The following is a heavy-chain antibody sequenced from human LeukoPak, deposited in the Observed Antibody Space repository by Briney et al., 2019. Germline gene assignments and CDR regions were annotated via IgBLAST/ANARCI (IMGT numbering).Heavy chain of an antibody. CDR2: IFYSGTT. CDR3: ASTSRFGELKAALEPYYYYYYMDV. CDR1: GGSISSYY. D-gene: IGHD3-10*01. Sequence: SETLSLACTVSGGSISSYYWSWIRQPPGKGLEWIGFIFYSGTTNYNPSLKSRVTISVDTSKNQFSLKLSSVTAADTTVYYCASTSRFGELKAALEPYYYYYYMDVWGKGTTVTVSS. V-gene: IGHV4-59*01. J-gene: IGHJ6*03.